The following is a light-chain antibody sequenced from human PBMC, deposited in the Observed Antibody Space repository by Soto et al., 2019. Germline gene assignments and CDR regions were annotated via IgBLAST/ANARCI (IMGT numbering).Light chain of an antibody. CDR3: QTWGTGIQV. CDR1: SGHSSYA. J-gene: IGLJ1*01. Sequence: QPVLTLSPSASASLGASVKLTCTLSSGHSSYAIAWHQQQPEKGPRYLMKLNSDGSHSKGDGIPDRFSGSSSRAERYLTISSLQSEDEADYYCQTWGTGIQVFGNGTMLTVL. CDR2: LNSDGSH. V-gene: IGLV4-69*01.